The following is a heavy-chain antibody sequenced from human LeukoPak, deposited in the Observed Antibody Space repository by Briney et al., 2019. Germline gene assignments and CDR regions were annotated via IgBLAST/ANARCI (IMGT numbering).Heavy chain of an antibody. V-gene: IGHV2-70*04. J-gene: IGHJ4*02. D-gene: IGHD6-19*01. Sequence: SGPTLVNLTQTLTLTCSFSGFSLITSGTRVSWIRQPPGKTLEWLARIDWDDAKFYSTSLKTRLTISKDTSKNQVVLTMTNMHPEDTATYYYARILNRSGWFFDYWGQGTLVTVSS. CDR2: IDWDDAK. CDR3: ARILNRSGWFFDY. CDR1: GFSLITSGTR.